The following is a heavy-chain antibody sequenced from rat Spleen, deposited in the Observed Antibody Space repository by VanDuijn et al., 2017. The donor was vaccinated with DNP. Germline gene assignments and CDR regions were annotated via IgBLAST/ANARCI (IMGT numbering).Heavy chain of an antibody. D-gene: IGHD1-2*01. Sequence: EVQLVESGGGLVQPGRSMKLSCAASGFTFSNYDMAWVRQAPKKGLEWVATISTGGGNTYYRDSVKGRFTISRDNAKSTLYLQMDSLRSEETATYYCARHRAIAAIWDYWGQGVMVTVSS. V-gene: IGHV5S11*01. CDR2: ISTGGGNT. CDR1: GFTFSNYD. CDR3: ARHRAIAAIWDY. J-gene: IGHJ2*01.